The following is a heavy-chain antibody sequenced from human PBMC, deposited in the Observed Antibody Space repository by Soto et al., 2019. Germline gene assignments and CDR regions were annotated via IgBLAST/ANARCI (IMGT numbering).Heavy chain of an antibody. CDR1: GGSFSGYY. CDR3: ARIRGYYGSGSYYKRYYYYYGMDV. J-gene: IGHJ6*02. CDR2: INHSGST. D-gene: IGHD3-10*01. V-gene: IGHV4-34*01. Sequence: PSETLSLTCAVYGGSFSGYYWSWIRQPPGKGLEWIGEINHSGSTNYNPSLKSRVTISVDTSKNQFSLKLSSVTAADTAVYYCARIRGYYGSGSYYKRYYYYYGMDVWGQGTKVTVSS.